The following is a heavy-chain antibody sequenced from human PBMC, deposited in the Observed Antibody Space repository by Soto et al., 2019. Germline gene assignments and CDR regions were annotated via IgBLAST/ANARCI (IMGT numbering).Heavy chain of an antibody. D-gene: IGHD6-13*01. J-gene: IGHJ4*02. CDR1: GGSISSYY. V-gene: IGHV4-59*01. Sequence: SETLSLTCTVSGGSISSYYCSWIRQPPGKGLEWIGYIYYSGSTNYNPSLKSRVTISVDTSKNQFSLKLTSVTAADTAVYYCARGRAAVEDFDYWGQGTLVTVSS. CDR3: ARGRAAVEDFDY. CDR2: IYYSGST.